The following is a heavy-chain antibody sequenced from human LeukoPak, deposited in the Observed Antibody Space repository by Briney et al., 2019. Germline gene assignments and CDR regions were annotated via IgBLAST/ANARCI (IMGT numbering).Heavy chain of an antibody. J-gene: IGHJ4*02. D-gene: IGHD6-13*01. Sequence: GGSLRLSCAASGFTFSSYNMNWVRQAPGKGLEWASYISSSSSTIYYADSVKGRFTISRDNAKNSLYLQMNSLRAEDTAVYYCAKFAGQGIAPARGVDYWGQGTLVTVSS. CDR1: GFTFSSYN. CDR3: AKFAGQGIAPARGVDY. V-gene: IGHV3-48*04. CDR2: ISSSSSTI.